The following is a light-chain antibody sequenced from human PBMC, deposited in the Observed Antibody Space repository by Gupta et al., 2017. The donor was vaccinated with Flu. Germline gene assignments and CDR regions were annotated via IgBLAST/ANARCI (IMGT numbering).Light chain of an antibody. V-gene: IGKV4-1*01. J-gene: IGKJ1*01. CDR1: QNTLYSAKNKNY. CDR2: WAS. CDR3: QQYYSTPWT. Sequence: SLMTMSSDPLSVSLGERATINCKSSQNTLYSAKNKNYLAWYQQKPGQSPKVLIYWASTRESGVPDRFSGSGSGTDFTLTISSLQAEDVAVYFCQQYYSTPWTFGQGTKVEIK.